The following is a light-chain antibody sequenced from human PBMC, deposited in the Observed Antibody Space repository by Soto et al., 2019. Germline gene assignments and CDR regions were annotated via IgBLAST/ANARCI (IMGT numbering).Light chain of an antibody. CDR1: GTDVGGYNY. J-gene: IGLJ1*01. V-gene: IGLV2-14*01. CDR2: EVS. CDR3: GSYTSTDNPFV. Sequence: QSALAQPSSVSGSPGLSITISYTGTGTDVGGYNYVSWYQHHPGKGPKLIIYEVSNRPSGVSDRFSGSKSGNKASLIISNLEAEDESDYYCGSYTSTDNPFVFGTGTKVTVL.